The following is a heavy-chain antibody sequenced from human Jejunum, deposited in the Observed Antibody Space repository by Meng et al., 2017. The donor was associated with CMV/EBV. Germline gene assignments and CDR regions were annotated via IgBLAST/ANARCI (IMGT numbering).Heavy chain of an antibody. CDR1: GDSISSYY. J-gene: IGHJ5*02. Sequence: SGDSISSYYGNWIRQSPGKGLEFIGFIDHSGSANYNPSLKSRVTMSVDMSKNQFSLKLSSVSAADTAVYYCARYERDGSGSLWFDPWGQGTLVTVSS. D-gene: IGHD3-10*01. CDR3: ARYERDGSGSLWFDP. CDR2: IDHSGSA. V-gene: IGHV4-59*13.